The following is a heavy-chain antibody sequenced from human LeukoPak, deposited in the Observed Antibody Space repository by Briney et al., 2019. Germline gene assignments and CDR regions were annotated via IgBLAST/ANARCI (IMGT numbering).Heavy chain of an antibody. CDR3: AKVIKDYYYYMDV. V-gene: IGHV3-23*01. CDR1: GLTFSSNA. J-gene: IGHJ6*03. Sequence: PGGSLRLSCVASGLTFSSNAMSWVRQAPGTGLEWVSAISGSADGTYYADSVKGRFSISTDSSKNTLYLQMNSLRAEDTAVYYCAKVIKDYYYYMDVWARGTTVTVSS. CDR2: ISGSADGT.